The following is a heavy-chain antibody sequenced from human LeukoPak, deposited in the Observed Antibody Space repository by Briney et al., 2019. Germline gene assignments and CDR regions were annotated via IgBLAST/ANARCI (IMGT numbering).Heavy chain of an antibody. CDR3: ASTIFGVEKGFDY. D-gene: IGHD3-3*01. CDR2: INHSGST. J-gene: IGHJ4*02. V-gene: IGHV4-34*01. CDR1: GGSFSGYY. Sequence: SETLSLTCAVYGGSFSGYYWSWIRQPPGKGLEWIGEINHSGSTNYNPSLKSRVTISVDTSKNQFSLKLSSVTAADTAVYYCASTIFGVEKGFDYWGQGTLVTVSS.